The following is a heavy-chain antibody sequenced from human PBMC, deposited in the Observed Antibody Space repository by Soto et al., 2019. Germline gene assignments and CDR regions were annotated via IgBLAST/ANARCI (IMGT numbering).Heavy chain of an antibody. CDR1: GFTFSSYA. CDR3: ARLGGYQLLYYYYGMDV. J-gene: IGHJ6*02. D-gene: IGHD2-2*01. Sequence: HPGGSLRLSCAASGFTFSSYAMHWVRQAPGKGLEWVAVISYDGSNKYYADSVKGRFTISRDNSKNTLYLQMNSLRAEDTAVYYCARLGGYQLLYYYYGMDVWGQGTTVTVSS. V-gene: IGHV3-30-3*01. CDR2: ISYDGSNK.